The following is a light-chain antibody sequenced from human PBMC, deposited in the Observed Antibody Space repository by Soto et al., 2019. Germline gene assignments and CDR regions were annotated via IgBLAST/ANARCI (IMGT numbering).Light chain of an antibody. Sequence: DIQMTQSPSSLSASVGDRVTITCRASQSATNYLNWYQQKPGKAPKLLIYGTSSLQSGVPSRFGGSGSGTEFTLTVSSLQPDDFATYYCQQRYSTPYTFGQGTKVEI. CDR1: QSATNY. J-gene: IGKJ2*01. CDR2: GTS. CDR3: QQRYSTPYT. V-gene: IGKV1-39*01.